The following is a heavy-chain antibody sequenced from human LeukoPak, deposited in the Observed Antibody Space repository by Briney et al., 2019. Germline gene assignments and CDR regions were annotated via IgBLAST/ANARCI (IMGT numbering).Heavy chain of an antibody. J-gene: IGHJ5*02. V-gene: IGHV1-8*03. Sequence: ASVKVSCKASGYTFISYDINWVRQATGQGLEWMGWMNPNSGNTGYAQKFQGRVTITRNTSISTAYMELSSLRSEDTAVYYCAREYCSSTSCYTGYNWFDPWGQGTLVTVSS. CDR3: AREYCSSTSCYTGYNWFDP. D-gene: IGHD2-2*02. CDR2: MNPNSGNT. CDR1: GYTFISYD.